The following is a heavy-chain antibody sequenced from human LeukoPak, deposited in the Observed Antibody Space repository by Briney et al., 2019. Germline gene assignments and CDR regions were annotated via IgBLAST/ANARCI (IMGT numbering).Heavy chain of an antibody. Sequence: GGSLRLSCAASGSTFSSYPLHWVRQAPGKGLEWVAVISYDGSKIYYADSVKGRFTISRDKAKNTLYLQMSSLRLEDTAMYYCARGQSSGWYQDPVDYWGQGTLVTVSS. CDR1: GSTFSSYP. D-gene: IGHD6-19*01. CDR2: ISYDGSKI. CDR3: ARGQSSGWYQDPVDY. V-gene: IGHV3-30*04. J-gene: IGHJ4*02.